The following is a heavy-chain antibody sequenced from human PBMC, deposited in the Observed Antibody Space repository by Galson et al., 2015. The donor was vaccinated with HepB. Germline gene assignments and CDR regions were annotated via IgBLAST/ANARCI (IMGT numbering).Heavy chain of an antibody. J-gene: IGHJ4*01. CDR2: IGGHNGNT. CDR1: GYSFNTYG. D-gene: IGHD3-16*01. V-gene: IGHV1-18*04. Sequence: SVKVSCKASGYSFNTYGISWVRQAPGQGLEWMGWIGGHNGNTNYEQNFEGRVTMTIDTSTTTAYMILTSLRSDDTAMYYCARVLYDYVWGGQPYYLDYWGQGSLVTVSS. CDR3: ARVLYDYVWGGQPYYLDY.